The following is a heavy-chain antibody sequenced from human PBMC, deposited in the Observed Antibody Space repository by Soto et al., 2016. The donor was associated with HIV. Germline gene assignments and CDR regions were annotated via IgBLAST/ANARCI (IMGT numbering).Heavy chain of an antibody. D-gene: IGHD3-22*01. Sequence: EVQLLESGGGLVQPGGSLRLPCAASGFTFSSYAMSWVRQAPGKGLEWVSAISGSGGSTYYADSVKGRFTISRDNSKNTLYLQMNSLRAEDTAVYYCSTCYYDSSGYGGYYYGMDVWGQGTTVTVSS. CDR2: ISGSGGST. J-gene: IGHJ6*02. CDR1: GFTFSSYA. V-gene: IGHV3-23*01. CDR3: STCYYDSSGYGGYYYGMDV.